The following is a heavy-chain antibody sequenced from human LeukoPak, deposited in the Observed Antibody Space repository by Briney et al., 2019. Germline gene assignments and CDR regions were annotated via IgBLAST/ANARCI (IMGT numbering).Heavy chain of an antibody. CDR3: ARWHYYGSGSYYKGPFDP. V-gene: IGHV4-4*02. CDR1: GFTFSNYW. D-gene: IGHD3-10*01. J-gene: IGHJ5*02. Sequence: GSLKLSCVASGFTFSNYWMRWVRQAPGKGLEWIGEIYHSGSTNYNPSLKSRVTISVDKSKNQFSLKLSSVTAADTAVYYCARWHYYGSGSYYKGPFDPWGQGTLVTVSS. CDR2: IYHSGST.